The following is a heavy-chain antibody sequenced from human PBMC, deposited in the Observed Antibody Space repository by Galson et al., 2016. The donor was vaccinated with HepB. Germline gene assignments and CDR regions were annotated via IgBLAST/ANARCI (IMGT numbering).Heavy chain of an antibody. CDR1: GFSLSTSGVG. D-gene: IGHD1-1*01. Sequence: PALVKPTQTLTLTCTFSGFSLSTSGVGVGWIRQPPGKALEWLALIYWADDKRFSPSLKSRLTITRDTSKNQVVLTMTNMDPVDTATYYCAHRRRYNWIAGWADYWYFDLWGRGTLVTVSS. CDR3: AHRRRYNWIAGWADYWYFDL. CDR2: IYWADDK. V-gene: IGHV2-5*02. J-gene: IGHJ2*01.